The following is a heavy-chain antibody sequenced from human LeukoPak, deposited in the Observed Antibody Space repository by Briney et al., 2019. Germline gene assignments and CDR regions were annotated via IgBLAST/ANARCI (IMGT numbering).Heavy chain of an antibody. CDR3: ARDRGIDYYGSGSYYRHYYYYMDV. V-gene: IGHV1-18*01. J-gene: IGHJ6*03. D-gene: IGHD3-10*01. CDR1: NYTFSTYG. Sequence: ASVKVSCKASNYTFSTYGISWMRQAPGQGLEWMGWISAYSGHTYYVQKFRDRMTMTTDISTSTAYLELRSLTSDDTAVYYCARDRGIDYYGSGSYYRHYYYYMDVWGKGTTVTVSS. CDR2: ISAYSGHT.